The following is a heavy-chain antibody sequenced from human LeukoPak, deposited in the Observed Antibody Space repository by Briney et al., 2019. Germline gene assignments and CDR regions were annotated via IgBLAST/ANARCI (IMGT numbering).Heavy chain of an antibody. CDR2: IIPIFGTA. D-gene: IGHD2-8*01. CDR1: GGTFSSYA. V-gene: IGHV1-69*05. J-gene: IGHJ4*02. Sequence: SVKVSCKASGGTFSSYAISWVRLAPGQGLEWMGGIIPIFGTANYAQKFQGRVTITTDESTSTAYMELSSLRSEDTAVYYCARAHGYCTNGVCSWPFDYWGQGTLVTVSS. CDR3: ARAHGYCTNGVCSWPFDY.